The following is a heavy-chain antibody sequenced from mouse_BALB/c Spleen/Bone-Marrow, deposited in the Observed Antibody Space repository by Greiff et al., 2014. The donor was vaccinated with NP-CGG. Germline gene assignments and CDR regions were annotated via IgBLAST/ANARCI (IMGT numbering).Heavy chain of an antibody. CDR1: GFTFSTYG. J-gene: IGHJ4*01. CDR2: ISSGGGYT. D-gene: IGHD4-1*01. V-gene: IGHV5-6*01. CDR3: TRQSNWDHYAMDY. Sequence: EVHLVESGGDLVKPGGSLEPSCAASGFTFSTYGMSWVRQTPDKRLEWVATISSGGGYTYYPDSVKGRFTISRDNAKNTLYLQMSSLKSEDTAMYYCTRQSNWDHYAMDYWGQGTSVTVSS.